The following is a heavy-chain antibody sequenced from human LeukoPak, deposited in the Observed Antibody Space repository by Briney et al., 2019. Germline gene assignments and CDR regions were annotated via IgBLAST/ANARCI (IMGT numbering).Heavy chain of an antibody. CDR3: ARQGDSSIDWFDP. CDR1: GGSFSGYY. D-gene: IGHD3-22*01. V-gene: IGHV4-34*01. Sequence: PSETLSLTCAVYGGSFSGYYWSWIRQPPGKGLEWIGEINHSGSTNYNPSLKSRVTISVDTSKNQFSLKLSSVTAADTAVYYCARQGDSSIDWFDPWGQGTLVTVSS. CDR2: INHSGST. J-gene: IGHJ5*02.